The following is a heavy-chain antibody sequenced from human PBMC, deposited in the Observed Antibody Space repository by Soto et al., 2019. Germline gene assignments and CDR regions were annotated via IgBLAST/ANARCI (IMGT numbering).Heavy chain of an antibody. D-gene: IGHD2-15*01. CDR2: IYYSGGT. V-gene: IGHV4-59*08. Sequence: QVQLQESGPGLVKPSETLSLTCTVSGGSIRSYYWTWIRQPPGKGLEWIGYIYYSGGTSYNHSLQSRVPISVDTSKNQFSLKLSSVPAADTAVYYGARLLLSPSNWFDPWGQGTLVTVSS. J-gene: IGHJ5*02. CDR3: ARLLLSPSNWFDP. CDR1: GGSIRSYY.